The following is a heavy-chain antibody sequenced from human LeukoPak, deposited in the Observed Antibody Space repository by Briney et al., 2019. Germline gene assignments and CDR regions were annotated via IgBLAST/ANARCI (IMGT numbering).Heavy chain of an antibody. CDR2: IYYTGII. J-gene: IGHJ4*02. D-gene: IGHD6-19*01. Sequence: SETLSLTCSVSGGSISSYYWAWIRQPPGKGLEWIGFIYYTGIISHNPSLESRVTMSVDTYDNQFSLRLNSVSAADTAVYYCARLYSSGWRGNYYFDYWGQGTLVTVPS. V-gene: IGHV4-59*08. CDR1: GGSISSYY. CDR3: ARLYSSGWRGNYYFDY.